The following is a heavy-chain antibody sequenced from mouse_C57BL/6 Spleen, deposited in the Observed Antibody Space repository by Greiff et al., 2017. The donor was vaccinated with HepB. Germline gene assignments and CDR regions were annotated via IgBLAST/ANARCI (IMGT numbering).Heavy chain of an antibody. Sequence: EVKLMESGGGLVQPGGSMKLSCAASGFTFSDAWMDWVRQSPEKGLEWVAEIRNKANNHATYYAESVKGRFTISRDDSKSSVYLQMNSLRAEDTGIYYCTLANWDIYFDYWGQGTTLTVSS. CDR2: IRNKANNHAT. J-gene: IGHJ2*01. CDR1: GFTFSDAW. D-gene: IGHD4-1*01. CDR3: TLANWDIYFDY. V-gene: IGHV6-6*01.